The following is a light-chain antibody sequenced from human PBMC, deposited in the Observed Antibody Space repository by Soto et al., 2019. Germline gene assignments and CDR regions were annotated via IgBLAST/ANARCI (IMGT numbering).Light chain of an antibody. CDR2: GPS. Sequence: EIMMTQSPATLSVSPGERATLSCRASQSVNSNLAWYQQKPGQAPRLLIYGPSTRATGIPARFSGSGSGTEFTFTITSLQSEDFAIYFCQQYYNWPLLTFGGGTKVEIK. CDR3: QQYYNWPLLT. J-gene: IGKJ4*01. CDR1: QSVNSN. V-gene: IGKV3-15*01.